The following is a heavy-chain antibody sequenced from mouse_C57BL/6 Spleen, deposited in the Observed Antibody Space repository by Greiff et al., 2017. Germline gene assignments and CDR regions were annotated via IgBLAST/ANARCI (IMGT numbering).Heavy chain of an antibody. D-gene: IGHD1-1*01. CDR1: GYTFTSYW. Sequence: QVQLQQPGAELVKPGASVKMSCKASGYTFTSYWITWVKQRPGQGLGWIGDIYPGSGSTNYNEKFKSKATLTVDTPSSTAYMQLSRRTSEDSAVSYCFCPTTVVPFADWGQGTLVTVSA. CDR2: IYPGSGST. CDR3: FCPTTVVPFAD. V-gene: IGHV1-55*01. J-gene: IGHJ3*01.